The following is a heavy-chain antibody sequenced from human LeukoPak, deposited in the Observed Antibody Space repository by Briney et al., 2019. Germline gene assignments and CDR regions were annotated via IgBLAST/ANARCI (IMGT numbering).Heavy chain of an antibody. Sequence: GGSLRLSCAASGFTFSIYGMNWVRQAPGKGLEWVSGIGDSGSSTYYADSVKGRFTISRDNSKNTLYLQMNSLRAEDTAVYYCAKGGSLTTVTHFDYWGQGSLVTVSS. CDR2: IGDSGSST. V-gene: IGHV3-23*01. CDR1: GFTFSIYG. D-gene: IGHD4-17*01. J-gene: IGHJ4*02. CDR3: AKGGSLTTVTHFDY.